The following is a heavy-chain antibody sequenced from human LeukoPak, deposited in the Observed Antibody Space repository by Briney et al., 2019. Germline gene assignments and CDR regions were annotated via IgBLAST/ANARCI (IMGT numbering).Heavy chain of an antibody. V-gene: IGHV4-34*01. Sequence: KSSETLSLTCAVYGGSFSTYFWSWIRQAPGKGLEWIGEIRQSGGTNYNPSLKSRVTISVDTSKNQFSLKLSSVTAADTAVYYCARAGITITDYGMDVWGQGTTVTVSS. CDR3: ARAGITITDYGMDV. CDR2: IRQSGGT. D-gene: IGHD3-9*01. CDR1: GGSFSTYF. J-gene: IGHJ6*02.